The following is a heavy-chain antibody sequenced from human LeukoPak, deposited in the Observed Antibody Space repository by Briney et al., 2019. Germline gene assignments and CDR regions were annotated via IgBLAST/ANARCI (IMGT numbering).Heavy chain of an antibody. V-gene: IGHV1-2*02. Sequence: VGVNVPCMPCRYSLTGYYLLGVPPAPGRGRECMGWLNPNSGGTNYTQKSQGGVTMTRDNSISTAYMAKRTLRSRDTPVFYSARSCCNESSYCGYDAFDIWGQGTMVTVSS. J-gene: IGHJ3*02. CDR3: ARSCCNESSYCGYDAFDI. D-gene: IGHD5-12*01. CDR1: RYSLTGYY. CDR2: LNPNSGGT.